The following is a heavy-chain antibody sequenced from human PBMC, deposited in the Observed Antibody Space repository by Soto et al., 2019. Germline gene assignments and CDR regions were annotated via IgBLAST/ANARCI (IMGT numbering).Heavy chain of an antibody. CDR3: ATANGYCSGGSCYSEDAFDI. Sequence: ASVKVSCKASGYTFTSYGISWVRQAPGQGLEWMGWISAYNGNTNYAQKLQGRVTMTTDTSTSTAYMELRSLRSDDTAVYYCATANGYCSGGSCYSEDAFDIWGQGTMVTVSS. J-gene: IGHJ3*02. CDR1: GYTFTSYG. CDR2: ISAYNGNT. V-gene: IGHV1-18*01. D-gene: IGHD2-15*01.